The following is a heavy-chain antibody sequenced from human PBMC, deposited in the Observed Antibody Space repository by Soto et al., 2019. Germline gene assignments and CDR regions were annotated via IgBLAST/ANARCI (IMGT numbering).Heavy chain of an antibody. D-gene: IGHD3-10*01. Sequence: GGSLRLSCAASGFTFSSYAMSWVRQAPGKGLEWVSAISGSGGSTYYADSVKGRFTISRDNSKNTLYLQMNSLRAEDTAVYYCAKDPDNTMVRGVIINGPWGQGTLVTVSS. CDR3: AKDPDNTMVRGVIINGP. CDR1: GFTFSSYA. J-gene: IGHJ5*02. CDR2: ISGSGGST. V-gene: IGHV3-23*01.